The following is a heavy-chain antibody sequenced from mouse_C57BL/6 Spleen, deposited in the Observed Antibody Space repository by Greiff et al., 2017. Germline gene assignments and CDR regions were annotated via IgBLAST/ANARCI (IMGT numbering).Heavy chain of an antibody. CDR3: ARRCVAPDY. D-gene: IGHD1-3*01. CDR2: ISSGSSTI. CDR1: GFTFSDYG. Sequence: EVQGVESGGGLVKPGGSLKLSCAASGFTFSDYGMHWVRHAPAKGLEGVAYISSGSSTIYYADPVQGRFTISRDNAKNTLFLQMTSLRSEDTAMYYCARRCVAPDYWGQGTTLTVSS. J-gene: IGHJ2*01. V-gene: IGHV5-17*01.